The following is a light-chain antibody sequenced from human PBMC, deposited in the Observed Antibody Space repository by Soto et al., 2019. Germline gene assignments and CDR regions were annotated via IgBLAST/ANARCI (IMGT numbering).Light chain of an antibody. J-gene: IGKJ1*01. Sequence: DIRMTQSPSTLSASVGDRVTITCRASQYISTWLAWYQQKPGKAPKLLIYDASSLESGVPSRFSGSGSGTEFTLTISSLQPDDFATYYCQQYNSYLGTFGQGTKVDIK. V-gene: IGKV1-5*01. CDR3: QQYNSYLGT. CDR2: DAS. CDR1: QYISTW.